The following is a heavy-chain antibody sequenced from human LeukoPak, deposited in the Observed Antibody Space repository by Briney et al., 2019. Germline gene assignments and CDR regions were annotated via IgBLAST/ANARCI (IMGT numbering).Heavy chain of an antibody. Sequence: SETLSLTCAVSGYSISSGYYWGWIRPPPGKGLEWIGSIYHSGSTYYNPSLKSRVTISVDTSKNQFSLKLSSVTAAGTAVYYCASTVKAIGATPGYWGQGTLVTVSS. V-gene: IGHV4-38-2*01. D-gene: IGHD4-17*01. CDR3: ASTVKAIGATPGY. CDR2: IYHSGST. J-gene: IGHJ4*02. CDR1: GYSISSGYY.